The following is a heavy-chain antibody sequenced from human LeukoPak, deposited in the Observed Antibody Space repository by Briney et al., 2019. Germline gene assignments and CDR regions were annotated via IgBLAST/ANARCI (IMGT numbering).Heavy chain of an antibody. CDR2: ISYDGSNK. Sequence: GGSLRLSCAAYGFTFSSYAMHWVRQAPGKGLEWVAVISYDGSNKYYADSVKGRFTISRDNSKNTLYLQMNSLRAEDTAVYYCARSDSSGWFDYWGQGTLVTVSS. CDR3: ARSDSSGWFDY. CDR1: GFTFSSYA. V-gene: IGHV3-30-3*01. J-gene: IGHJ4*02. D-gene: IGHD6-19*01.